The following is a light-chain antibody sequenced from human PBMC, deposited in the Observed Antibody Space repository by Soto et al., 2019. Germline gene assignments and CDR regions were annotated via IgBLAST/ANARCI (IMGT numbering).Light chain of an antibody. CDR1: QSISSW. CDR2: EAS. CDR3: QQYNSYSPRT. V-gene: IGKV1-5*03. J-gene: IGKJ1*01. Sequence: DIQMTQSPSTLSASVGDRVTITCRASQSISSWLAWYQQKPGKAPKLLIYEASSLESGVPSRFSGSRSGTECTLTISSLQPDDFATYFCQQYNSYSPRTFGQGTKVEIK.